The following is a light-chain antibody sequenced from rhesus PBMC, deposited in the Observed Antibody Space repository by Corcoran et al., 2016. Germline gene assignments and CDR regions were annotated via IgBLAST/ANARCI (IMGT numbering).Light chain of an antibody. Sequence: EIVMTQSPATLSLSPGERATLSCRASQSVSSRFAWYQQKPGQAPMLLSYYASRRVTGIPDRFSGSGSGTHCTLTISSLEPEDVAVYFCQQESNCAWTFGQGTKVEIK. CDR2: YAS. V-gene: IGKV3-17*02. CDR1: QSVSSR. CDR3: QQESNCAWT. J-gene: IGKJ1*01.